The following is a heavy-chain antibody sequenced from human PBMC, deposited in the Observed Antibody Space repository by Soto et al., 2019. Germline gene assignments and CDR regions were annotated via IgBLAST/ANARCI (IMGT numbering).Heavy chain of an antibody. Sequence: PSETLSLTCAVYGGSFSGYYWSWIRQPPGKGLEWIGEINHSGSTNYNPSLKSRVTISVDTSKNQFSLKLSSVTAADTAVYYCAIGRPLLLWFGELREYYFDYWGQGTLVTVSS. D-gene: IGHD3-10*01. J-gene: IGHJ4*02. CDR2: INHSGST. CDR1: GGSFSGYY. V-gene: IGHV4-34*01. CDR3: AIGRPLLLWFGELREYYFDY.